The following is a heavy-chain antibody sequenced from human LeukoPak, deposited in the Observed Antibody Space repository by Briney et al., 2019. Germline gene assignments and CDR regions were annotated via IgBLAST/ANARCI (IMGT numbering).Heavy chain of an antibody. V-gene: IGHV4-59*08. CDR2: IYYSGST. J-gene: IGHJ5*02. Sequence: PSETLSLTCTVSGGSISSYYWSWIRQPPGKGLEWIGYIYYSGSTNYNPSLKSRVTISVDTSKNQFSLKLSSVTAVDTAVYYCARAMGGSGSYYTPSPYNWFDLWGQGTLVTVSS. CDR1: GGSISSYY. CDR3: ARAMGGSGSYYTPSPYNWFDL. D-gene: IGHD3-10*01.